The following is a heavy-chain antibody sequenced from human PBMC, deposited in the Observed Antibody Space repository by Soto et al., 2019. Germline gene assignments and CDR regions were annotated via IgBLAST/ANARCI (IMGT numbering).Heavy chain of an antibody. CDR2: MNPNSGNT. Sequence: ASVKVSCKCSGYTFTSYDINLLRQAPGQGLEWIGWMNPNSGNTGYAQKVEGRVTMTRNTSISTAYMELSSPRSEDTAVYYCAREAAGYYYYYYYMEVWGKGTTVTVSS. D-gene: IGHD6-13*01. CDR3: AREAAGYYYYYYYMEV. J-gene: IGHJ6*03. CDR1: GYTFTSYD. V-gene: IGHV1-8*01.